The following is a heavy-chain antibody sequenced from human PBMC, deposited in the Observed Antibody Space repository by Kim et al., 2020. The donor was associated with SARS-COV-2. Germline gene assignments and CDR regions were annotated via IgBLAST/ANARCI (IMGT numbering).Heavy chain of an antibody. Sequence: GGSLRLSCAASGFTFSGSSMHWVRQASGKGLEWVGRIRSKANSYATAYAASGKGRFTISSDDSKNTAYLQMNSLKAEDTAVYYCTSVPGTTLAFWYAFDIWGQGTMVTVSS. CDR1: GFTFSGSS. D-gene: IGHD1-1*01. V-gene: IGHV3-73*01. CDR2: IRSKANSYAT. CDR3: TSVPGTTLAFWYAFDI. J-gene: IGHJ3*02.